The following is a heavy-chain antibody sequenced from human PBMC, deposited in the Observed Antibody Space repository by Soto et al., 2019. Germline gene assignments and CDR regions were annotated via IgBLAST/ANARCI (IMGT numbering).Heavy chain of an antibody. CDR3: AKAGGGSCYSHLDY. D-gene: IGHD2-15*01. V-gene: IGHV3-23*01. CDR2: ISASGDTT. CDR1: GFTFTSYA. J-gene: IGHJ4*02. Sequence: EVQLLESGGGLVQPGGSLRLSCAASGFTFTSYAMSWVRQAPGKGLEGVSVISASGDTTYYAGSVKGRFTISRDDSRSTMYLQMNSLRAEDTGVYYCAKAGGGSCYSHLDYWGQGALVTVSS.